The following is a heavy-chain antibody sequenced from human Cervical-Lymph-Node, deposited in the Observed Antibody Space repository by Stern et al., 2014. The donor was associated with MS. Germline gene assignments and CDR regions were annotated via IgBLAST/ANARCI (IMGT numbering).Heavy chain of an antibody. D-gene: IGHD5-18*01. CDR1: GYRFTDHY. V-gene: IGHV1-2*02. CDR2: INPTSGGT. Sequence: VQLVQSGAEVKKPGTSVKVSCKASGYRFTDHYMHWVRQTPGQGLEWMGWINPTSGGTDYAQNLLGRITVTRDTSITKIYMELSGLRSDDTAVYYCARAIQYYYGMDVWGQGTTVTVSS. CDR3: ARAIQYYYGMDV. J-gene: IGHJ6*02.